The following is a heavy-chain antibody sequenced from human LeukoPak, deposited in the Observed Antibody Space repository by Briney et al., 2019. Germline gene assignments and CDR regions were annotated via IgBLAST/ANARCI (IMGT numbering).Heavy chain of an antibody. V-gene: IGHV1-2*02. Sequence: ASEKVSCKASGYTFTGYYVHWVRQAPGQGLEWMGWINPNSGGTNYAQKFQGRVTMTRDTSIGTAYVELSRLRSDDTAVYYCARGDHYDVLTGFQTPSHLSDYWGQGTLVTVSS. CDR3: ARGDHYDVLTGFQTPSHLSDY. J-gene: IGHJ4*02. CDR2: INPNSGGT. CDR1: GYTFTGYY. D-gene: IGHD3-9*01.